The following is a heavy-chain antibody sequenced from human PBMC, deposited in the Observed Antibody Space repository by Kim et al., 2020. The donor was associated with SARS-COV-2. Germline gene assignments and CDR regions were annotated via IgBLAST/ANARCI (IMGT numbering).Heavy chain of an antibody. CDR1: GGSISSYY. Sequence: GSLSLTCTVSGGSISSYYWSWIRQPPGKGLEWIGYIYYSGSTNYNPSLKSRVTISVDTSKNQFSLKLSSVTAADTAVYYCAGTIAAAGITPVAFDIWG. V-gene: IGHV4-59*08. D-gene: IGHD6-13*01. CDR2: IYYSGST. J-gene: IGHJ3*02. CDR3: AGTIAAAGITPVAFDI.